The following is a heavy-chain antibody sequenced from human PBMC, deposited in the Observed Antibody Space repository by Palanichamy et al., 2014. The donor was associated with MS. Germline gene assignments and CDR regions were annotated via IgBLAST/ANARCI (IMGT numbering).Heavy chain of an antibody. CDR2: ISGSGGST. CDR3: AKDRVITFGGAIVNMNFDY. D-gene: IGHD3-16*02. CDR1: GFTFSSYA. V-gene: IGHV3-23*01. Sequence: EVQLLESGGGLVQPGGSLRLSCAASGFTFSSYAMSWVRQAPGKGLEWVSAISGSGGSTYYADSVKGRFTISRDNSKNTLYLQMNSLRAEDTAVYYCAKDRVITFGGAIVNMNFDYWGQGTLVTVSS. J-gene: IGHJ4*02.